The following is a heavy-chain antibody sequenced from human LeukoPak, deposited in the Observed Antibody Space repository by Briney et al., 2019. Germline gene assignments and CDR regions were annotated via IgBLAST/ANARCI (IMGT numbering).Heavy chain of an antibody. CDR3: ARVMGSYYDSSGYPLGAFDI. V-gene: IGHV1-24*01. D-gene: IGHD3-22*01. Sequence: ASVKVSCKASRYTLTELSMHWVRRAPGKGLEWMGGFDPEDGETIYAQKFQGRVTITTDESTSTAYMELSSLRSEDTAVYYCARVMGSYYDSSGYPLGAFDIWGQGTMVTVSS. CDR1: RYTLTELS. CDR2: FDPEDGET. J-gene: IGHJ3*02.